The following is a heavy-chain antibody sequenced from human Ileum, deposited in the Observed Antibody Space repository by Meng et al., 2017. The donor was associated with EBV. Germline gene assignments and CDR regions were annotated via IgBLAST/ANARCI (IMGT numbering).Heavy chain of an antibody. D-gene: IGHD1-26*01. J-gene: IGHJ4*02. CDR1: GYTFSNYG. Sequence: QAHGGQCGAEGKKPGDSVKVSCKASGYTFSNYGISWLRQAPGQGLEWMGWISAYNGNTNYAQNLQGRVTMTTDTSTGTAYMEVRSLRSDDTAVYYCARAGNGGSYYFTYWGQGTLVTVSS. CDR3: ARAGNGGSYYFTY. V-gene: IGHV1-18*01. CDR2: ISAYNGNT.